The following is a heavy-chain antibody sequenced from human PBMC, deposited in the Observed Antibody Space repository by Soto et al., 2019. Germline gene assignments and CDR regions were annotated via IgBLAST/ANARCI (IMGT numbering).Heavy chain of an antibody. CDR3: ARDGVAAGNINFDY. CDR1: GYMFTKSA. J-gene: IGHJ4*01. D-gene: IGHD6-19*01. CDR2: ISGDSGNT. Sequence: ASVKVSCKASGYMFTKSAMYWVRQAPGQRLEWMGWISGDSGNTKYSPKLQDRVTITRDTSASTAYMELSSLRSEDTALYYCARDGVAAGNINFDYWGQGTLVTVSS. V-gene: IGHV1-3*01.